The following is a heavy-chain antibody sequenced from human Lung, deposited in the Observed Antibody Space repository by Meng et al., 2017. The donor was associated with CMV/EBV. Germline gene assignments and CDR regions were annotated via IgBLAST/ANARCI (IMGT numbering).Heavy chain of an antibody. Sequence: SQXXSLTXAVYGGSFSGYYWSWIRQPPGKGLEWIGEINHSGSTNYNPSLKSRVTISVDTSKNQFSLKLSSVTAADTAVYYCARASRYCSSTSCYRRGWFDPWXQGTLVTVSS. CDR3: ARASRYCSSTSCYRRGWFDP. CDR2: INHSGST. V-gene: IGHV4-34*01. D-gene: IGHD2-2*02. J-gene: IGHJ5*02. CDR1: GGSFSGYY.